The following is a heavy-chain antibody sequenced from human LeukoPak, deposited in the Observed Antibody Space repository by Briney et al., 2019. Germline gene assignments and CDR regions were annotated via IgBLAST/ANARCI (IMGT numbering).Heavy chain of an antibody. V-gene: IGHV3-7*04. CDR3: AREVVINNFYYDGMDV. J-gene: IGHJ6*02. D-gene: IGHD2-21*01. CDR2: IRPDGSEK. CDR1: GFTFSSYW. Sequence: GGSLRLSCAASGFTFSSYWMSWVRQAPGKGPEWVASIRPDGSEKYSVDSVKGRFTISRDNAKNSLYLQMNSLRAEDTAVYFCAREVVINNFYYDGMDVWGQGTTVTVSS.